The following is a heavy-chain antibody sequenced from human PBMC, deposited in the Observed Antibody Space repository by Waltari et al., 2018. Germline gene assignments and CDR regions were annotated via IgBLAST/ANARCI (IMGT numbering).Heavy chain of an antibody. CDR2: INHGGNN. J-gene: IGHJ6*02. CDR1: GGSFNGYY. D-gene: IGHD2-8*02. V-gene: IGHV4-34*02. CDR3: VRLEDCTGPGGNCYSGDSFAMDV. Sequence: QVQLQQWGAGLLQPSETLSLTCALYGGSFNGYYCGWIRQPPGKGLEWIGEINHGGNNNHNPSLRSRVTMLVDTSKSQFSLKLNSVTAADTAVYYCVRLEDCTGPGGNCYSGDSFAMDVWGQGTTVTVSS.